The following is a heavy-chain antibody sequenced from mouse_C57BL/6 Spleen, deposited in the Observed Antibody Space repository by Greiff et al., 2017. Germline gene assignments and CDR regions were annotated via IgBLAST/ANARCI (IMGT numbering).Heavy chain of an antibody. J-gene: IGHJ2*01. CDR3: ARLCTTVVA. CDR2: IDPSDSET. CDR1: GYTFTSYW. D-gene: IGHD1-1*01. V-gene: IGHV1-52*01. Sequence: VQLQQPGAELVRPGSSVKLSCKASGYTFTSYWMHWVKQRPIQGLEWIGNIDPSDSETHYNQKFKDKATVTVDKSSRTAYMQLSSLTSEDSAVYYCARLCTTVVAWGQGTTLTVSS.